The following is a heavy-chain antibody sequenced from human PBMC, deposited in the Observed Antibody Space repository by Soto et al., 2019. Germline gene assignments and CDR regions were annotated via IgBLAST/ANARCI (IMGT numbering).Heavy chain of an antibody. CDR2: IHYSGST. D-gene: IGHD2-21*01. CDR1: GGSISSSNW. Sequence: PSETLSLTCAVSGGSISSSNWWSWVRRTPGKGLEWIGFIHYSGSTNYNPSLKGRVTMSVDTSKNQFSLKLTSVNTADTAIYYCTRGGDPYKTGHWGQGTLVTVSS. V-gene: IGHV4-4*02. J-gene: IGHJ4*02. CDR3: TRGGDPYKTGH.